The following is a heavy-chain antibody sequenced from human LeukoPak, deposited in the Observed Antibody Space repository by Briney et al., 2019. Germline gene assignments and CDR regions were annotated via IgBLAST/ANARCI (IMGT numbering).Heavy chain of an antibody. CDR2: INSDGSST. Sequence: QPGGSLRLSCAASGFTFSSYWMHWVRQAPGKGLVWVSRINSDGSSTSYADSVKGRFTISRDNAKNTLYLQMNSLGAEDTAVYYCARGDDFWSGYPNWFDPWGQGTLVTVSS. D-gene: IGHD3-3*01. CDR3: ARGDDFWSGYPNWFDP. V-gene: IGHV3-74*01. CDR1: GFTFSSYW. J-gene: IGHJ5*02.